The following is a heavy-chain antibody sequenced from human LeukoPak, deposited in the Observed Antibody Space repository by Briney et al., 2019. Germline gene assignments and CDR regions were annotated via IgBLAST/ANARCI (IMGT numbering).Heavy chain of an antibody. Sequence: GGSLRLSCAASGFTFSSYAMHWVRQAPGKGLEWVAVISYDGSNKYYADSVKGRFTISRDNSKNTLYLQMNSLRAEDTAVYYCVRDPTKYYYDSSEGYFGYWGQGTLVTVSS. CDR3: VRDPTKYYYDSSEGYFGY. J-gene: IGHJ4*02. D-gene: IGHD3-22*01. CDR2: ISYDGSNK. V-gene: IGHV3-30-3*01. CDR1: GFTFSSYA.